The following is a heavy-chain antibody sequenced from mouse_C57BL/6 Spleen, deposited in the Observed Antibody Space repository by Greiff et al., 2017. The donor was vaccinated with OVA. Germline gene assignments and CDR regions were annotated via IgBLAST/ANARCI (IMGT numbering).Heavy chain of an antibody. CDR2: IYPGDGDT. D-gene: IGHD1-1*01. J-gene: IGHJ2*01. CDR1: GYAFSSYW. Sequence: VKLLESGAELVKPGASVKISCKASGYAFSSYWMNWVKQRPGKGLEWIGQIYPGDGDTNYNGKFKGKATLTADKSSSTAYMQLSSLTSEDSAVYFCARTTTVAPTDYFDYWGQGTTLTVSS. V-gene: IGHV1-80*01. CDR3: ARTTTVAPTDYFDY.